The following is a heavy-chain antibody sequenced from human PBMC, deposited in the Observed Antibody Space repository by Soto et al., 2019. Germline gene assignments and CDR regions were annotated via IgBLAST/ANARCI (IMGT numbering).Heavy chain of an antibody. CDR1: GGSISSSNW. V-gene: IGHV4-4*02. CDR3: ARESRCVNGACGNVFDI. Sequence: SETLSLTCAVSGGSISSSNWWSWVRQPPGKGLEWIGEIYHSGSTNYNPSLKSRVTISVDKSKNQFSLKLSSVTAADTAVYYCARESRCVNGACGNVFDIWGRGTKVTVSS. J-gene: IGHJ3*02. CDR2: IYHSGST. D-gene: IGHD2-8*01.